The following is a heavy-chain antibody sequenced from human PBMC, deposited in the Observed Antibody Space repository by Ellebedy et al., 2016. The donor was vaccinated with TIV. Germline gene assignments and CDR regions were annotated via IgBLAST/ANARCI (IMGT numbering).Heavy chain of an antibody. CDR2: ISSSSSTI. J-gene: IGHJ4*02. D-gene: IGHD1-1*01. V-gene: IGHV3-48*02. CDR3: ARETTGKDY. CDR1: GFTFSSYS. Sequence: GESLKISXAASGFTFSSYSMNWVRRAPGKGLEWVSSISSSSSTIYYADSVKGRFTISRDNAKNSLYLQMNSLRDEDTAVYYCARETTGKDYWGQGSLVTVSS.